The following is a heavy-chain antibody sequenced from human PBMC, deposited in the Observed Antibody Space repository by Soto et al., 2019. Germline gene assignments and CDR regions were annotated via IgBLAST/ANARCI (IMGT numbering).Heavy chain of an antibody. D-gene: IGHD6-19*01. CDR2: INYSGST. CDR1: GGSFANYY. V-gene: IGHV4-34*01. CDR3: ARVGRYTSGWYLAYFDY. J-gene: IGHJ4*02. Sequence: SETLSLTCAVYGGSFANYYWNWIRQPPGKGLEWIGEINYSGSTDYNPSLESRVTISVDTSKNQFSLNLSAVTAADTAIYYCARVGRYTSGWYLAYFDYWGQGTVVTVSS.